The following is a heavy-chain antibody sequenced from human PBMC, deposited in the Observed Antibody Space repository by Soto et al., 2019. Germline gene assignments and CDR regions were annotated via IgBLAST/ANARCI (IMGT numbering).Heavy chain of an antibody. J-gene: IGHJ4*02. CDR2: MYYSGST. Sequence: SETLSLTCTVSGGSISLYYWSWIRQPPGKGLEWIGHMYYSGSTNYNPSLKSRVTISVDTSKNQFSLKLSSVTAADTAVYYCARLLLWFGELLWVDYWGQGTLVTVSS. CDR1: GGSISLYY. CDR3: ARLLLWFGELLWVDY. D-gene: IGHD3-10*01. V-gene: IGHV4-59*08.